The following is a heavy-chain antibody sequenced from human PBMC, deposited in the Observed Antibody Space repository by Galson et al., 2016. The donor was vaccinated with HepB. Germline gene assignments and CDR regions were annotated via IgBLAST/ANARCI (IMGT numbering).Heavy chain of an antibody. Sequence: SLRLSCADSGLTFSSYGMHWVRQAPGKGLEWMASLSYGGINQYYADSAKGRFTISRDISKNTLYLQINTPSAEDTAIYYCVAEYHDSAGYHRFQYWGQGTLVTVSS. J-gene: IGHJ4*02. V-gene: IGHV3-30*03. CDR1: GLTFSSYG. D-gene: IGHD3-22*01. CDR2: LSYGGINQ. CDR3: VAEYHDSAGYHRFQY.